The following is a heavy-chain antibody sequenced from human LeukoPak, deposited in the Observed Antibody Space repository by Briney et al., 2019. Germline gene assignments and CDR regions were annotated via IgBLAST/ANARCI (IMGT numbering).Heavy chain of an antibody. V-gene: IGHV3-21*01. CDR1: GFTFSSYS. J-gene: IGHJ4*02. D-gene: IGHD3-3*01. CDR3: ARGTRLRNFDY. Sequence: GGSLRLSCAASGFTFSSYSMNWVRQAPGKGLEWVSSISSSSSYIYYADSVKGRFTVSRDNAKNSLYLQMNSLRAEDTAVYYCARGTRLRNFDYWGQGTLVTVSS. CDR2: ISSSSSYI.